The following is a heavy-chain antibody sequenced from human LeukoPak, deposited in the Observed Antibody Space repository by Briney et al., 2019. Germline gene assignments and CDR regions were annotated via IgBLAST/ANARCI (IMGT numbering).Heavy chain of an antibody. D-gene: IGHD6-19*01. J-gene: IGHJ4*02. CDR3: ARGSRSGWARLFDY. CDR2: MNPSSGNT. V-gene: IGHV1-8*03. Sequence: GPVKVSCKASGYTFTSYDINWVRQATGQGLEWMGWMNPSSGNTGYAQKFQGRVTITRNTSISTAYMELSSLRSEDTAVYYCARGSRSGWARLFDYWGQGTLVTVSS. CDR1: GYTFTSYD.